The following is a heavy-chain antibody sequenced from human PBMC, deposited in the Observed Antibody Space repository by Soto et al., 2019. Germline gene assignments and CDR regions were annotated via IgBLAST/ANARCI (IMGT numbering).Heavy chain of an antibody. CDR3: ARGSDSAKIRFDP. D-gene: IGHD2-15*01. V-gene: IGHV3-53*01. J-gene: IGHJ5*02. CDR2: IYSGGNT. Sequence: PGGSLRLSCAASGFTVSSNYMSWVRQAPGKGLEWVSVIYSGGNTDYADSVKGRFSISRDSSRNTVYLQMNNLRVEDTAVYYCARGSDSAKIRFDPWGQGTLVTVS. CDR1: GFTVSSNY.